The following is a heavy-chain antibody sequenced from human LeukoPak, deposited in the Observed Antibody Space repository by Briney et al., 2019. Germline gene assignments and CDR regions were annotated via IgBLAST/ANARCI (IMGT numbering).Heavy chain of an antibody. J-gene: IGHJ3*02. CDR2: ISDSSTYI. V-gene: IGHV3-21*01. CDR3: ARDPTSSWETAFDI. D-gene: IGHD1-26*01. CDR1: GSTFSSYG. Sequence: PGGSLRLSCAASGSTFSSYGMSWVRQAPGKGLEWVSSISDSSTYIYYADSLKGRFTISRDNAKNSLYLQMNSLRVDDTAVYYCARDPTSSWETAFDIWGQGTMVTVSS.